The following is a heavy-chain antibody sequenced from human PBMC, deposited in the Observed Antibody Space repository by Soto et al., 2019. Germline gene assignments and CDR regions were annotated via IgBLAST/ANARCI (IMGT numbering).Heavy chain of an antibody. CDR3: AKGGRFLEWSNFDY. CDR2: ISYDGHNK. D-gene: IGHD3-3*01. CDR1: GFRFSDYG. Sequence: QVQVVESGGGVVQPGRSLRLSCAASGFRFSDYGMHWVRQAPGKGLEWVAVISYDGHNKDYGDSVKGRFTISRDNSKNTVYLQMNSRRGDDTAVYYCAKGGRFLEWSNFDYWGQGTLVTVSS. V-gene: IGHV3-30*18. J-gene: IGHJ4*02.